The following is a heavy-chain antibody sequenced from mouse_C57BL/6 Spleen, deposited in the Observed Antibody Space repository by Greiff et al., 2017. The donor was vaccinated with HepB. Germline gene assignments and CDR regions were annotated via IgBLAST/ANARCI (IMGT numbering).Heavy chain of an antibody. J-gene: IGHJ3*01. V-gene: IGHV3-6*01. CDR2: ISYDGSN. CDR1: GYSITSGYY. D-gene: IGHD2-3*01. CDR3: ARAPIYDGYYQVFAY. Sequence: VQLQQSGPGLVKPSQSLSLTCSVTGYSITSGYYWNWIRQFPGNKLEWMGYISYDGSNNYNPSLKNRISITRDTSKNQFFLKLNSVTTEDTATYYCARAPIYDGYYQVFAYWGQGTLVTVSA.